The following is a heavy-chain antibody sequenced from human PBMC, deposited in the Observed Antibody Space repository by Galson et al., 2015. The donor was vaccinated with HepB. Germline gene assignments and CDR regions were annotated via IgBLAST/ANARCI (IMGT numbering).Heavy chain of an antibody. CDR2: IYNSGAN. CDR3: ARGPPTYYHDTSGDSVYWHFDL. V-gene: IGHV4-31*03. Sequence: TLSLTCTVSGGSICSGGYYWSWIRQHPGKGLEWIGYIYNSGANYYTPSLKSRVIMSVDTSKNQFSLRLSSVTAADTAVYYCARGPPTYYHDTSGDSVYWHFDLWGRGSLITVSS. D-gene: IGHD3-22*01. CDR1: GGSICSGGYY. J-gene: IGHJ2*01.